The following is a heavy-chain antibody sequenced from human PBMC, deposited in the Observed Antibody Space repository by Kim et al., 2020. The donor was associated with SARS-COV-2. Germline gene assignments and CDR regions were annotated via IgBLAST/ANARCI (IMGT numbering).Heavy chain of an antibody. CDR1: GGSFSGYY. Sequence: SETLSLTCAVYGGSFSGYYWSWIRQPPGKGLEWIGEINHSGSTNYNPSLKSRVTISVDTSKNQFSLKLSSVTAADTAVYYCARADVTIFGVVIIWRKKGWFDPWGQGTLVTVSS. CDR3: ARADVTIFGVVIIWRKKGWFDP. V-gene: IGHV4-34*01. CDR2: INHSGST. D-gene: IGHD3-3*01. J-gene: IGHJ5*02.